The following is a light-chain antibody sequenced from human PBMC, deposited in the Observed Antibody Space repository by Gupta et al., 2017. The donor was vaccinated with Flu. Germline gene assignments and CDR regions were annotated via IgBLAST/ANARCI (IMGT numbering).Light chain of an antibody. J-gene: IGKJ1*01. CDR3: QQYGSSPKT. V-gene: IGKV3-20*01. Sequence: DSATLCCSARHSVSSIYLDWYQQKPGQTPRLLIYDASSRATGIPDRFSGSGSGTDFTLTITRLEPEDFAVYYCQQYGSSPKTFGQGTKVEI. CDR1: HSVSSIY. CDR2: DAS.